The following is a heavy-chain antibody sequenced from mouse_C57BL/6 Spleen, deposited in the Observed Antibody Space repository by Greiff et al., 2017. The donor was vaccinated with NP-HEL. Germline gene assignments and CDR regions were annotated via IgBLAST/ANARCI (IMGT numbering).Heavy chain of an antibody. CDR1: GYAFSSSW. CDR3: ARWSYYAMDY. Sequence: VQLQQSGPELVKPGASVKISCKASGYAFSSSWMNWVKQRPGKGLEWIGRIYPGDGDTNYNGKFKGKATLTADKSSSTAYMQLSSLTSEDSAVYFCARWSYYAMDYWGQGTSVTVSS. J-gene: IGHJ4*01. V-gene: IGHV1-82*01. CDR2: IYPGDGDT.